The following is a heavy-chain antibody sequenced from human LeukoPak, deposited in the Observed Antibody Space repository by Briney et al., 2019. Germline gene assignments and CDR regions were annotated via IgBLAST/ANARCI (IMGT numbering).Heavy chain of an antibody. D-gene: IGHD3-3*01. V-gene: IGHV4-4*07. J-gene: IGHJ4*02. Sequence: PSETLSLTCTVSGGSISSYYWSWIRQPAGKGLEWIGRIYTSGSTNYNPSLKSRVTMSVDTSKNQFPLKLSSVTAADTAVYYCARDAYDFWSGYFVYWGQGTLVTVSS. CDR2: IYTSGST. CDR1: GGSISSYY. CDR3: ARDAYDFWSGYFVY.